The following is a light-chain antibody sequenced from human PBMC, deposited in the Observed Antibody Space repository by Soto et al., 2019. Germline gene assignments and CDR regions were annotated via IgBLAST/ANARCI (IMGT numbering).Light chain of an antibody. CDR2: ETS. Sequence: ENALTQPPATLSLSPGERATLSCRASHSLSRYLAWYQQKPGQAPRLLIHETSTRATGVSARFSGSGSGTDFNLTISRLEPEDFAVYYCKQRAFRPPLFTVGCGTKVDIX. CDR1: HSLSRY. V-gene: IGKV3-11*01. J-gene: IGKJ3*01. CDR3: KQRAFRPPLFT.